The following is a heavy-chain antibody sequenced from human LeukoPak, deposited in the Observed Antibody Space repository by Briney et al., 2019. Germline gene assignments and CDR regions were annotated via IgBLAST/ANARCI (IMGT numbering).Heavy chain of an antibody. V-gene: IGHV3-53*01. J-gene: IGHJ4*02. Sequence: PGGSLRLSCAASEFTVSSNYMSWVRQAPGKGLEWVSVIYSGGSTYYADSVKGRFTISRDNSKNTLYLQVNSLRAEDTAVYYCATFGLVVVPAALDYWGQGTLVTVSS. CDR1: EFTVSSNY. CDR3: ATFGLVVVPAALDY. CDR2: IYSGGST. D-gene: IGHD2-2*01.